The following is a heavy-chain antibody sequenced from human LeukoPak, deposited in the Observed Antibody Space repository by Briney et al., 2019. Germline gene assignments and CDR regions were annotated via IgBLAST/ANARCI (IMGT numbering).Heavy chain of an antibody. D-gene: IGHD2-2*01. CDR1: GFTFSSYA. J-gene: IGHJ4*02. V-gene: IGHV3-30*04. Sequence: GGSLRLSCAASGFTFSSYAMHWVRQAPGKGLEWVALISYDGSNKYYADSVKGRFTISRDNSKNTLFLQMNSLRAEDTSVYYCARGGYGTSHCLDYWGQGTLVTVSS. CDR2: ISYDGSNK. CDR3: ARGGYGTSHCLDY.